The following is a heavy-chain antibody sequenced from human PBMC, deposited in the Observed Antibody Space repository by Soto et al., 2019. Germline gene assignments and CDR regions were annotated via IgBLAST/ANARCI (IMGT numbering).Heavy chain of an antibody. D-gene: IGHD3-16*01. J-gene: IGHJ4*02. CDR2: ISGSGDTT. V-gene: IGHV3-23*01. Sequence: EVQLLESGGGLVQSGGSLRLSCAASGFTFSSYAMSWVRQAPGKGLEWVSGISGSGDTTYYADPVKGRFTISRDNYKNTLYLQMNSPRAEDTAVYYCAKDLSPWAEPGGVGYWGQGTLVTVSS. CDR1: GFTFSSYA. CDR3: AKDLSPWAEPGGVGY.